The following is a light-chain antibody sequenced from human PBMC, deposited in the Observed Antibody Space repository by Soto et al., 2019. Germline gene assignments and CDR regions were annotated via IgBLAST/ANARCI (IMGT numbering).Light chain of an antibody. CDR1: VLAKKY. Sequence: SYELTQPSSVSVSPGQTARITCSGDVLAKKYARWFQQKPGQAPVLVIYKDSERPSGIPERFSGSSSGTTVTLTISGAQVEDEADYYCYSAAYRVFGGGTKVTVL. CDR3: YSAAYRV. J-gene: IGLJ2*01. CDR2: KDS. V-gene: IGLV3-27*01.